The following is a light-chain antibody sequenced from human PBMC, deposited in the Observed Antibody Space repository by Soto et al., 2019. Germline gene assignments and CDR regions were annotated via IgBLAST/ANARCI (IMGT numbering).Light chain of an antibody. CDR1: QSISSY. Sequence: DIQMTQSPSSLSASVGDRVTITFRASQSISSYLNWYQQKPGKAPKLLIYAASSLQSGVPSRFSGSGSGTDCTLTISSLQPEDFATYYCQQSYSTLVTFGQGTKLEIK. V-gene: IGKV1-39*01. J-gene: IGKJ2*01. CDR2: AAS. CDR3: QQSYSTLVT.